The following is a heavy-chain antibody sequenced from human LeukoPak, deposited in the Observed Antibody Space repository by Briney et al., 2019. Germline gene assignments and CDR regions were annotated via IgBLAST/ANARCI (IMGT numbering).Heavy chain of an antibody. J-gene: IGHJ6*02. CDR2: IYYSGST. CDR3: AREHARTYYYGMDV. CDR1: GGSISSYY. V-gene: IGHV4-59*01. Sequence: KPSETLSLTCTVSGGSISSYYWSWIRQPPGKGLEWIGYIYYSGSTNYNPSLKSRVTISVDTSKNQFSLKLSSVTAADTAVYYCAREHARTYYYGMDVWGQGTTVTVSS.